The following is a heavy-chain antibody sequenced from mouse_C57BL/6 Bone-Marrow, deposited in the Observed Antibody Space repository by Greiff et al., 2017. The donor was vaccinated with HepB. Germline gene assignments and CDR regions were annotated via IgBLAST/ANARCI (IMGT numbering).Heavy chain of an antibody. Sequence: VQLQQSGPELVKPGASVKISCKASGYTFTDYYMNWVKQSHGKSLEWIGDINPNNGGTSYNQKFKGKATLTVDKSSSTADMELRSLTSEDSAVYYCARMDGYYRAWFAYWGQGTLVTVSA. V-gene: IGHV1-26*01. CDR2: INPNNGGT. J-gene: IGHJ3*01. CDR3: ARMDGYYRAWFAY. CDR1: GYTFTDYY. D-gene: IGHD2-3*01.